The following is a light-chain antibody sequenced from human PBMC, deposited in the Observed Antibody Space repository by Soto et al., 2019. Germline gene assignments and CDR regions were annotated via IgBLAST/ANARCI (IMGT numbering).Light chain of an antibody. CDR1: SSNIGDNY. Sequence: QSVLTQPPSVSAAPGQKVTISCSGSSSNIGDNYVSWYHQLQGRAPTLLIYDSNNRPPGIPDRFSGSKSGTSATLDITGLQPGDEADYYCATWDSSRTGEVFGGGTKLTVL. CDR2: DSN. CDR3: ATWDSSRTGEV. V-gene: IGLV1-51*01. J-gene: IGLJ2*01.